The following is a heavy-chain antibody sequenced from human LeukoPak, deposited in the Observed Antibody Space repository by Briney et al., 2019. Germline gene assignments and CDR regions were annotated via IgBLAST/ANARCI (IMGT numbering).Heavy chain of an antibody. CDR1: GYTFTSYY. CDR2: INPSGGST. Sequence: ASVKVSSKASGYTFTSYYMHWVRQAPGQGLEWMGIINPSGGSTSYAQKFQGRVTMTRDMSTSTVYMELSSLRSEDTAVYYCARGGVVPAATGWFDPWGQGTLVTVSS. D-gene: IGHD2-2*01. CDR3: ARGGVVPAATGWFDP. J-gene: IGHJ5*02. V-gene: IGHV1-46*01.